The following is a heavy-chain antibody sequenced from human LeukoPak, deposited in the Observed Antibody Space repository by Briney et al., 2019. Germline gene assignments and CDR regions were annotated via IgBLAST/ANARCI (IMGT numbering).Heavy chain of an antibody. Sequence: SETLSLTCTVSGGSISTYYWSWIRQPPGKGLEWIGEINHSGSTNYNPSLKSRVTISVDTSKNQFSLKLSSVTAADTAVYYCARYKYSSGWPPEGAFDIWGQGTMVTVSS. CDR3: ARYKYSSGWPPEGAFDI. V-gene: IGHV4-34*01. CDR2: INHSGST. CDR1: GGSISTYY. D-gene: IGHD6-19*01. J-gene: IGHJ3*02.